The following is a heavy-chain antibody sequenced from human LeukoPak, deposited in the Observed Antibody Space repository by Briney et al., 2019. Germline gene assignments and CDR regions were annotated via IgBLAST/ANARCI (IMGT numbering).Heavy chain of an antibody. Sequence: GGSLRLSCAASGFTFSSYNINWVRQAPGKGLEWVSYITSSSSTIYYADSVKGRFTISRDNAKNSLYLQMNSLRAEDTAVYYCAKDRYSTIDSYGMDVWGQGTTVTVSS. CDR1: GFTFSSYN. CDR2: ITSSSSTI. CDR3: AKDRYSTIDSYGMDV. D-gene: IGHD1-26*01. J-gene: IGHJ6*02. V-gene: IGHV3-48*01.